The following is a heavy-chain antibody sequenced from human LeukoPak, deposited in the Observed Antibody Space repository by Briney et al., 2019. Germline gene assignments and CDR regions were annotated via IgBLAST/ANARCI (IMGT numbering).Heavy chain of an antibody. V-gene: IGHV1-69*10. Sequence: SVKVSCKTSGGTFSSYSLSWLRQAPGQRLEWLGGVIPILNVANYSQNFQGRVTITADTSTSVAYMELLSLKPDDTAVYYCARGAPKYYFGSESRNYFFDYWGQGTLVTVSS. J-gene: IGHJ4*02. CDR2: VIPILNVA. CDR3: ARGAPKYYFGSESRNYFFDY. D-gene: IGHD3-10*01. CDR1: GGTFSSYS.